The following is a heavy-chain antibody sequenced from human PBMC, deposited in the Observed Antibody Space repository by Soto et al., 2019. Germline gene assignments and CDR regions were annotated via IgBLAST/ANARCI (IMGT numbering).Heavy chain of an antibody. CDR2: IYPGDSDT. D-gene: IGHD3-3*01. CDR3: ARLGFNYDFLSGYYNVQHYYGIDV. J-gene: IGHJ6*02. V-gene: IGHV5-51*01. Sequence: GESLKISCMGSGYKVSTWHNFTSYWIAWVRQMPGEGLEWMGIIYPGDSDTRYSPSFQGQVTISADKSINSVYLQWSSLKASDTATYYCARLGFNYDFLSGYYNVQHYYGIDVWGQGTTVTVS. CDR1: GYKVSTWHNFTSYW.